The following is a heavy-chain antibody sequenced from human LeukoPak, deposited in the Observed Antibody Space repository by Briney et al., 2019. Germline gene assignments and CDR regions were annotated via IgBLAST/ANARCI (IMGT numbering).Heavy chain of an antibody. J-gene: IGHJ6*03. D-gene: IGHD2-2*01. CDR2: INGSGGST. Sequence: GGSLRLSCAASGFTFSSYAMSWVRQAPGKGLEWVSAINGSGGSTYYADSVKGRFTISRDNSKNTLYLQMNSLRAEDTAVYYCARGGVVVQGAMTSFYYYYYMDVWGRGTAVTVSS. CDR1: GFTFSSYA. CDR3: ARGGVVVQGAMTSFYYYYYMDV. V-gene: IGHV3-23*01.